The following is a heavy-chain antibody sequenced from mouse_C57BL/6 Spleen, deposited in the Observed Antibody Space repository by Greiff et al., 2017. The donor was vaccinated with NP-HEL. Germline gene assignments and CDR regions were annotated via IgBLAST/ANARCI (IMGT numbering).Heavy chain of an antibody. CDR2: ISDGGSYT. CDR3: ARGEYYYGSSSYAMDY. D-gene: IGHD1-1*01. J-gene: IGHJ4*01. V-gene: IGHV5-4*03. Sequence: EVKLMESGGGLVKPGGSLKLSCAASGFTFSSYAMSWVRQTPEKRLEWVATISDGGSYTYYPDNVKGRFTISRDNAKNNLYLQMSHLKSEDTAMYYCARGEYYYGSSSYAMDYWGQGTSVTVSS. CDR1: GFTFSSYA.